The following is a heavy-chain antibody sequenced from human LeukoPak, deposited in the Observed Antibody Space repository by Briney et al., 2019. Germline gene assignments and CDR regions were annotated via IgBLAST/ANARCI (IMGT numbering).Heavy chain of an antibody. D-gene: IGHD3-16*01. V-gene: IGHV1-2*06. J-gene: IGHJ4*02. Sequence: GASVRVSCKASGYNFTRHYVHWVRQAPGQGLEWMGRINPSTGGTDFAQKFQGKVSMTRDTSISTAYMELSRLGSDDTAVYYCATLGEDNTDTPFDYWGQGTLVTVSS. CDR3: ATLGEDNTDTPFDY. CDR1: GYNFTRHY. CDR2: INPSTGGT.